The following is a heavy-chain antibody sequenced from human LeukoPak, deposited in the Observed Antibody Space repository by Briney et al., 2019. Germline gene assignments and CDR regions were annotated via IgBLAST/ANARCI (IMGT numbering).Heavy chain of an antibody. D-gene: IGHD4-17*01. CDR2: ISTTGNTK. Sequence: GGSLRLSCAASGFTFSDFYMSWIRQTPEKGLEWISHISTTGNTKYYADSVIGRFSISRDNAKNSVYLQMNSLRAGDTAAYYCARERDDYDDPGPLDYWGQGTLVTVSS. J-gene: IGHJ4*02. CDR1: GFTFSDFY. CDR3: ARERDDYDDPGPLDY. V-gene: IGHV3-11*04.